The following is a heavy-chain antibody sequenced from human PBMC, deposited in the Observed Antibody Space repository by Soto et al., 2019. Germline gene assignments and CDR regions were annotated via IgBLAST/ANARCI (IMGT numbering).Heavy chain of an antibody. CDR1: GAYFSCYS. D-gene: IGHD3-10*01. V-gene: IGHV4-34*01. Sequence: SQNLSLSCAGHGAYFSCYSWGWTRQPPGKGLEWIGEINHSGSTNYNPSLKSRVTISVDTSKNQFSLKLSSVTAADTAVYYCARGSTYYGSGSYYPFWGQG. CDR2: INHSGST. J-gene: IGHJ1*01. CDR3: ARGSTYYGSGSYYPF.